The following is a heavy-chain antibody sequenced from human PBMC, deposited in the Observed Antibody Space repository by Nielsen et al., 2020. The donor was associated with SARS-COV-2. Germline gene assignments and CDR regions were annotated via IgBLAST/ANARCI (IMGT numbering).Heavy chain of an antibody. J-gene: IGHJ1*01. CDR1: GFTFSSYG. V-gene: IGHV3-33*01. Sequence: GESLKISCAASGFTFSSYGMHWVRQAPGTGLEWVAVIWYDGSNKYYADSVKGRFTISRDNSKNTLYLQMNSLRAEDTAVYYCARDIEYSSSSEEVQHWGQGTLVTVSS. CDR3: ARDIEYSSSSEEVQH. CDR2: IWYDGSNK. D-gene: IGHD6-6*01.